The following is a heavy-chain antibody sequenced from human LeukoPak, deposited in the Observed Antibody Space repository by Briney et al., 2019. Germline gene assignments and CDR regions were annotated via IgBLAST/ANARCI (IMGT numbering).Heavy chain of an antibody. CDR1: SITFTKAW. CDR3: ATSITTPGAFDI. CDR2: IVSETVGGRT. V-gene: IGHV3-15*07. D-gene: IGHD1-1*01. J-gene: IGHJ5*02. Sequence: GGSLRLSCAASSITFTKAWMNWVRQAPGKGLEWVARIVSETVGGRTDYAASVKGRFTILRDDSKSTLFLQMSSLKIEDTAVYYCATSITTPGAFDIWGQGVLVTVSS.